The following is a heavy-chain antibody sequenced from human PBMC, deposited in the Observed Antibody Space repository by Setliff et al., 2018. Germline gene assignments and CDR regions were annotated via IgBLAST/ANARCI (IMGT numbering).Heavy chain of an antibody. CDR1: GGSFSGYY. CDR3: ARSFSRREKFLLDY. Sequence: ASETLSLTCAVYGGSFSGYYWSWIRQPPGQRLEWIGESIHTGSTNYNPSLKSRVTISMDTSKNQFSLRVSSVTAADTAVYYCARSFSRREKFLLDYWGQGALVTVSS. V-gene: IGHV4-34*12. J-gene: IGHJ4*02. CDR2: SIHTGST.